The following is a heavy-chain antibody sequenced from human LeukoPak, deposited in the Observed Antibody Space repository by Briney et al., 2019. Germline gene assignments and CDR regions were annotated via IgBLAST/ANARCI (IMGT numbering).Heavy chain of an antibody. V-gene: IGHV4-59*01. Sequence: SETLSLTCTVSGGSISSYYWSWIRQPPGKGLEWIGYIYYSGSTNYNPSLKSRVTISVDTSKNQFSLKLCSVTAADTAVYYCARHTYGMDVWGQGTTVTVSS. CDR3: ARHTYGMDV. J-gene: IGHJ6*02. CDR1: GGSISSYY. CDR2: IYYSGST.